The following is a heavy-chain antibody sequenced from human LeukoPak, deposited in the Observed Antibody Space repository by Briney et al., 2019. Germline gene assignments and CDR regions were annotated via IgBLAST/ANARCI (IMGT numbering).Heavy chain of an antibody. V-gene: IGHV1-2*02. CDR1: GYTFIGYY. CDR2: INPNSGGT. CDR3: ARAWLRLNPYFDY. J-gene: IGHJ4*02. D-gene: IGHD5-12*01. Sequence: GASVKVSCKASGYTFIGYYMHWVRQAPGQGLEWMGWINPNSGGTNYAQKLQGRVTMTRDTSISTSYMELSRLRSDDTAVYYCARAWLRLNPYFDYWGQGTLVTVSS.